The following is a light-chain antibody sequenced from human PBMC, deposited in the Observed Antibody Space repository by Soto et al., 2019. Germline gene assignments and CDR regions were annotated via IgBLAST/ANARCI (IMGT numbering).Light chain of an antibody. CDR3: QQYYSYPPT. Sequence: DIQMTQSPSSLSASVGDRVTITCRASQGIGNYLAWYQQKPGKVPKLLIYTSSTLQSGVPSRFSGSGSGTDFTLTISCLQSEDFATYYCQQYYSYPPTFGGGTKVDIK. J-gene: IGKJ4*01. V-gene: IGKV1-27*01. CDR2: TSS. CDR1: QGIGNY.